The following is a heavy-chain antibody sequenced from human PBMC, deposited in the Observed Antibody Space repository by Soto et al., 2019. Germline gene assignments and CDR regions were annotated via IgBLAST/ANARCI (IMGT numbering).Heavy chain of an antibody. CDR1: GYNFRGYY. V-gene: IGHV1-2*05. D-gene: IGHD2-21*01. CDR2: IDPNSGDT. J-gene: IGHJ4*02. Sequence: QAQLMQSGAEGRKPGTSVKVSCETSGYNFRGYYVHWVRQAPGHGLQWLGRIDPNSGDTDYAQTFQGRIAVARDTALASVYMDLISLTSHDTGVYFCARAPQGLMSTYFDSWGQGTPVVVSS. CDR3: ARAPQGLMSTYFDS.